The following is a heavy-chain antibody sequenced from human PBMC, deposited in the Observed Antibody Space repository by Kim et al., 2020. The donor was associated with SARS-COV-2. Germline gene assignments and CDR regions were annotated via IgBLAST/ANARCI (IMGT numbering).Heavy chain of an antibody. J-gene: IGHJ4*02. CDR2: IYYSGST. V-gene: IGHV4-39*01. CDR3: ARNYGDYVRY. Sequence: SETLSLTCTVSGGSISSSSYYWGWIRQPPGKGLEWIGSIYYSGSTYYNPSLKSRVTISVDTSKNQFSLKLSSVTAADTAVYYCARNYGDYVRYWGQGTLVTVSS. CDR1: GGSISSSSYY. D-gene: IGHD4-17*01.